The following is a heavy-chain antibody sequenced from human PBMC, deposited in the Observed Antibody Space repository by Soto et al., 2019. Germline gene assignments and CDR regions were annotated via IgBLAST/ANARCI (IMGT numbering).Heavy chain of an antibody. CDR3: ARGNPKYYYYGMDV. J-gene: IGHJ6*02. Sequence: PSETLSLTCKVSGGSMRGYSWSWIRQTPGEGLEWIGYVSHSGRTDYSPSLKNRVTISLDMSKNHFALHVSSVTAADTAVYYCARGNPKYYYYGMDVWGQGTTVTVSS. CDR1: GGSMRGYS. CDR2: VSHSGRT. V-gene: IGHV4-59*13. D-gene: IGHD4-4*01.